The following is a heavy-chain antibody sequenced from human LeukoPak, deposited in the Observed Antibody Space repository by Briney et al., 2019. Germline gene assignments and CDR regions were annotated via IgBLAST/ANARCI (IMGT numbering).Heavy chain of an antibody. V-gene: IGHV1-69*06. Sequence: SVKVSCKASGGTFSSYAISWVRQAPGQGLEWMGGIIPIFGTANYAQKFQGRVTITADKSTSTAYVELSSLRSEDTAVYYCASPLSGWFGFDYWGQGTLVTVSS. CDR2: IIPIFGTA. D-gene: IGHD2-15*01. CDR3: ASPLSGWFGFDY. CDR1: GGTFSSYA. J-gene: IGHJ4*02.